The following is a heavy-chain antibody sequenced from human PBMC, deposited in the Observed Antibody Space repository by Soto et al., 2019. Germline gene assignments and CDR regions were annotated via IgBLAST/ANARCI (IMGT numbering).Heavy chain of an antibody. J-gene: IGHJ5*01. CDR3: AKENQHLILDS. V-gene: IGHV3-30*18. Sequence: QVQLVESGGGVVRPGRSLRLTCAASAFTFRNYGMHWVRQAPGKGLEWVAVISHDGSDKYYADSMKGRFIISRDNSENTLFLNMNSLKPEDTAVYYCAKENQHLILDSWGQGTLVTVSS. CDR2: ISHDGSDK. CDR1: AFTFRNYG. D-gene: IGHD6-13*01.